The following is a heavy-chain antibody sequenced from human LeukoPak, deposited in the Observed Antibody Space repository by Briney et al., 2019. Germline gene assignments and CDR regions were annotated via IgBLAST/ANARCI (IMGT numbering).Heavy chain of an antibody. Sequence: GGSLRLSCVASGFTFSTYGMSWVRQAPGKGLEWVSYISSSSGYIYYADSVKGRFTISRDNAKNSLYLQMNSLRAEDTAVYYCVRGVELTGYSDYWGRGTLVTVSS. D-gene: IGHD3-9*01. CDR2: ISSSSGYI. CDR3: VRGVELTGYSDY. V-gene: IGHV3-21*01. J-gene: IGHJ4*02. CDR1: GFTFSTYG.